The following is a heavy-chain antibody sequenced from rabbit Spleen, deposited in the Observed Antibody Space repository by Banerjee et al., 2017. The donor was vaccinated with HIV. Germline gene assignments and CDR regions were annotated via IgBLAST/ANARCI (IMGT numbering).Heavy chain of an antibody. CDR1: GFSFSSNW. V-gene: IGHV1S45*01. CDR3: ARDSGTSFSSYGMDL. CDR2: IDTNNGDT. J-gene: IGHJ6*01. Sequence: QEQLVGSGGGLVKPGGTLTLTCTVSGFSFSSNWICWVRQAPGKGLEWIACIDTNNGDTDYANWPKGRFTISKTSSTTVTLQMTSLTAADTATYFCARDSGTSFSSYGMDLWGQGTLVTVS. D-gene: IGHD8-1*01.